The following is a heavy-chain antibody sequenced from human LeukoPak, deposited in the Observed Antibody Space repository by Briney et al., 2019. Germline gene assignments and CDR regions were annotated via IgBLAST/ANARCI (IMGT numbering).Heavy chain of an antibody. CDR1: GFTSSSYG. Sequence: GGSLRLSCAASGFTSSSYGMHWVRRAPGKGLEWVAFIRYDGSNKYYADSVNGRFTISRDNSKNTLYLKMNSLRAEDTAVYYCAKDRVDSGDYHYYFDYWGQGTLVTVSS. D-gene: IGHD4-17*01. CDR2: IRYDGSNK. J-gene: IGHJ4*02. CDR3: AKDRVDSGDYHYYFDY. V-gene: IGHV3-30*02.